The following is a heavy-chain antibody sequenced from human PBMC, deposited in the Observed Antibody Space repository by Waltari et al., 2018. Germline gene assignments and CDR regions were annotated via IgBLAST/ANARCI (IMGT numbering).Heavy chain of an antibody. CDR1: TEFFSGYP. Sequence: QVQLQQWGAGLLKPSDTLSLTCGVSTEFFSGYPWIWIRQPPGKGLEWIGEVRDNGGPTYHPSLKGRVTISVDASEKKFSLKLSSVTAADTAVYYCARAFDSGYDSYYFDSWGQGTLVTVSS. CDR2: VRDNGGP. J-gene: IGHJ4*02. CDR3: ARAFDSGYDSYYFDS. D-gene: IGHD5-12*01. V-gene: IGHV4-34*01.